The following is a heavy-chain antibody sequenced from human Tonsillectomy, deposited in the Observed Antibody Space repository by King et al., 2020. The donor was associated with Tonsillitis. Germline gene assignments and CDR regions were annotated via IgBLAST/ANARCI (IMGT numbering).Heavy chain of an antibody. D-gene: IGHD3-10*01. CDR1: AFTFSNYW. CDR3: ARVLLWFGEPNYFDY. J-gene: IGHJ4*02. Sequence: EVQLVESGGGLVQPGGSLRLSCAASAFTFSNYWMGWVRQAPGKGLEWVASIKQDGREKYYVDSVKARFTISRDNPDNSLSLQMNSLRAEDTAVYYCARVLLWFGEPNYFDYWGQGTLVTVSS. V-gene: IGHV3-7*01. CDR2: IKQDGREK.